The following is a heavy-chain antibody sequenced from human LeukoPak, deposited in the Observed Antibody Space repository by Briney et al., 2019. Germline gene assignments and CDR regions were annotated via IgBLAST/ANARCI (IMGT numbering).Heavy chain of an antibody. CDR3: AKDIAAGTRDAFDI. Sequence: SGYTLTELSMHWVRQAPGKGLEWVAVISYDGSNKYYADSVKGRFTISRDNSKNTLYLQMNSLRAEDTAVYYCAKDIAAGTRDAFDIWGQGTMVTVSS. V-gene: IGHV3-30*18. J-gene: IGHJ3*02. CDR2: ISYDGSNK. CDR1: GYTLTELS. D-gene: IGHD6-13*01.